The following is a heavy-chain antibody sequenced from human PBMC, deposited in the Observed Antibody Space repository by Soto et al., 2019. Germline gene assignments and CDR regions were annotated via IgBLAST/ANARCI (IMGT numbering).Heavy chain of an antibody. D-gene: IGHD6-13*01. V-gene: IGHV3-21*01. Sequence: EVQLVESGGGLVKPGGSLRLSCAASGFTFSSYSMNWVRQAPGKGLEWVSSISSSSSYIYYADSVKGRFTISRDNAKNSLYLQMNSLRAEDTAVYYCARSVKIAATGHFDIWGQGTMVTVSS. CDR2: ISSSSSYI. CDR3: ARSVKIAATGHFDI. J-gene: IGHJ3*02. CDR1: GFTFSSYS.